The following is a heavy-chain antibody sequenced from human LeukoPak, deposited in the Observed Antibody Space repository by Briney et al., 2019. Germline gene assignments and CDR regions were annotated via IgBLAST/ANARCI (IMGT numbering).Heavy chain of an antibody. V-gene: IGHV4-39*01. D-gene: IGHD6-19*01. CDR3: ARRGSIAVAATDRAYYYYYMDV. CDR2: IHYSGST. J-gene: IGHJ6*03. CDR1: GGSISSSSYY. Sequence: PSETLPLTCTVSGGSISSSSYYWGWIRQPPGKGLEWIGSIHYSGSTYYNPSLKSRVTISLDTSKNQFSLKLSSVTAADTAVYYCARRGSIAVAATDRAYYYYYMDVWGKGTTVTVSS.